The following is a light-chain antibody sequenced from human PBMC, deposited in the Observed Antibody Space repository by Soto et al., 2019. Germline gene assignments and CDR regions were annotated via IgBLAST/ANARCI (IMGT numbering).Light chain of an antibody. Sequence: EVVMTQSPATLSVSPGERATLSRRASQSVSSNLAWYQQKPGQAPSLLIYGASTRATGTPASFSGSGSGTEFTLTISSLQSEDFAVYDCQQYIRGPLTVGGGTKVDIK. V-gene: IGKV3-15*01. J-gene: IGKJ4*01. CDR2: GAS. CDR3: QQYIRGPLT. CDR1: QSVSSN.